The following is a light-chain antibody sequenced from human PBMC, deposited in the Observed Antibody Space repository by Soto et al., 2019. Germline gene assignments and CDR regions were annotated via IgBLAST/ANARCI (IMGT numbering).Light chain of an antibody. J-gene: IGKJ1*01. CDR1: QRVSNSW. Sequence: EIVLTQSPGTLSLSPGERATLSCRASQRVSNSWIAWYQHKPDQAPRLLIYGASSRAAGIPDRFSGGGSGTDFTLTITRLEPEDSAVFYCQQYGSPPWTFGQGTKVEIK. CDR3: QQYGSPPWT. V-gene: IGKV3-20*01. CDR2: GAS.